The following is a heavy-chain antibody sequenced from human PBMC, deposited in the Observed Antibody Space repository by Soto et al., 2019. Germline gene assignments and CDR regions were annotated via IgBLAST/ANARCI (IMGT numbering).Heavy chain of an antibody. Sequence: GSLRLSCAASGFTFSSYAMSWVRQAPGKGLEWVSAISGSGGSTYYADSVKGRFTISRDNSKNTLYLQMNSLRAEDTAVYYCAKDESVYYDSSGYYYDEWSFDPCGQATLGTVSS. V-gene: IGHV3-23*01. D-gene: IGHD3-22*01. CDR1: GFTFSSYA. J-gene: IGHJ5*02. CDR3: AKDESVYYDSSGYYYDEWSFDP. CDR2: ISGSGGST.